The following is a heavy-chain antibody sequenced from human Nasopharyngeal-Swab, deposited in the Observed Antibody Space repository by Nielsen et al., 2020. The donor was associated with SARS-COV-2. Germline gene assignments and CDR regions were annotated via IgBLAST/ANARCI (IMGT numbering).Heavy chain of an antibody. CDR3: ARDGLQWLVPDH. Sequence: LSLTCAASGFNFGSYNMHWVRQAPGKGLEWVAVLYYDGTKDFYGDSVKGRFTISRDNSKNTLYLEMNSLRPEDTAVYYCARDGLQWLVPDHWGQGTLVTVSS. J-gene: IGHJ4*02. CDR2: LYYDGTKD. D-gene: IGHD6-19*01. V-gene: IGHV3-33*01. CDR1: GFNFGSYN.